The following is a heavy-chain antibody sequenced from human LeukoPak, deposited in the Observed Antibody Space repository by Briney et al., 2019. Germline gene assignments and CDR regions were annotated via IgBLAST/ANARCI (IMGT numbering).Heavy chain of an antibody. D-gene: IGHD3-22*01. CDR2: ISSGGGFT. CDR1: GFTFSTYA. J-gene: IGHJ4*02. V-gene: IGHV3-23*01. CDR3: AKKTWDSSAWYFFDY. Sequence: QPGGSLRLSCAASGFTFSTYAMSWVRQAPGKGLEWVSTISSGGGFTYYADSVKGRFTISRDSSKNTLCLQMNSLRAEDTAVYYCAKKTWDSSAWYFFDYWGQGTLVTVSS.